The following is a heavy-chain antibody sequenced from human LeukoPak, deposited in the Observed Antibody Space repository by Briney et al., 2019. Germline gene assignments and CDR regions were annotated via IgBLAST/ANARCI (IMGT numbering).Heavy chain of an antibody. V-gene: IGHV4-4*07. J-gene: IGHJ4*02. Sequence: PSETLSLTCTVSGGSIGTYYWSWIRQPAGQGLEWIGRIYTSGNTKYNPSLQSRVTISVDTSKNQFSLKLTSLTAADTAIYYCARDSGRRGYPEYSFDYWGQGTLVTVSS. D-gene: IGHD3-10*01. CDR1: GGSIGTYY. CDR2: IYTSGNT. CDR3: ARDSGRRGYPEYSFDY.